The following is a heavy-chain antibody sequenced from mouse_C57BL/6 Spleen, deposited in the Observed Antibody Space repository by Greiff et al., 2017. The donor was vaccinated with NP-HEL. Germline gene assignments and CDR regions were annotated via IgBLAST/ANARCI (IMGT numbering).Heavy chain of an antibody. Sequence: QVQLQQPGAELVRPGPSVKLFCKASGYTFTSYWMHWVKQRPGQGLEWIGVIDPSDSYTNYNQKFKGKATLTVDTSSSTAYMQLSSLTSEDSAVYYCASGVYGTYGGYWGQGTTLTVSS. D-gene: IGHD2-10*02. J-gene: IGHJ2*01. CDR3: ASGVYGTYGGY. CDR1: GYTFTSYW. CDR2: IDPSDSYT. V-gene: IGHV1-59*01.